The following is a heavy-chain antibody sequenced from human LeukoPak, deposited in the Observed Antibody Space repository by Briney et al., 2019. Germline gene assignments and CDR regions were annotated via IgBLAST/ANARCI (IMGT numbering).Heavy chain of an antibody. J-gene: IGHJ4*02. V-gene: IGHV3-21*01. CDR2: ISSSSSYI. Sequence: GGSLRLSCAASGFAFSSYSMNWVRQAPGKGLEWVSSISSSSSYIYYADSVKGRFTISRDNAKNSLYLQMNSLRAEDTAVYYCARDGYSSSWSPFDYWGQGTQVTVSS. CDR1: GFAFSSYS. D-gene: IGHD6-13*01. CDR3: ARDGYSSSWSPFDY.